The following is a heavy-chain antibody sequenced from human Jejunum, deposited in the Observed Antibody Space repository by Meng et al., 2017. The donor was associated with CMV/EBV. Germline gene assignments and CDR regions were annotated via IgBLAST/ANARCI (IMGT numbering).Heavy chain of an antibody. Sequence: CTVSGGSISSCYWGWLRQPPGKGLEWIGYISYSGSTNYNPSLKSRVTISVDTSKNQFSLKLASVTAADTGVYYCARDRASGSEFDCWGQGTLVTVSS. V-gene: IGHV4-59*01. CDR3: ARDRASGSEFDC. CDR1: GGSISSCY. CDR2: ISYSGST. D-gene: IGHD1-26*01. J-gene: IGHJ4*02.